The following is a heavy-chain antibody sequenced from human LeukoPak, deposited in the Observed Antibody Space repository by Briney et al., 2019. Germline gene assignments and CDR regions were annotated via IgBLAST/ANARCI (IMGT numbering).Heavy chain of an antibody. CDR3: ARGSSGWYGV. J-gene: IGHJ4*02. V-gene: IGHV3-21*01. CDR2: ISSSSSYI. Sequence: GGSLRLSCAASGFTFSSYSMNRVRQAPGKGLEWVSSISSSSSYIYYADSVKGRFTISRDNAKNSLYLQMNSLRAEDTAVYYCARGSSGWYGVWGQGTLVTVSS. CDR1: GFTFSSYS. D-gene: IGHD6-19*01.